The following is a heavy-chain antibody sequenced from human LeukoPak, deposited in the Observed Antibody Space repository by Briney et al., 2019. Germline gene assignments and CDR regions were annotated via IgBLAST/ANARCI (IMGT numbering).Heavy chain of an antibody. V-gene: IGHV3-7*01. J-gene: IGHJ6*03. D-gene: IGHD3-3*01. Sequence: GGSLRLSCAASGFTFSSYWMSWVRQAPGKGLEWVANIKQDGSEKYYVDSVKGRFTISRDNAKNSLYLQMNSLRAEDTAVYYCARDQFYDFWSGHYRPSMDVWGKGTTVTVSS. CDR1: GFTFSSYW. CDR3: ARDQFYDFWSGHYRPSMDV. CDR2: IKQDGSEK.